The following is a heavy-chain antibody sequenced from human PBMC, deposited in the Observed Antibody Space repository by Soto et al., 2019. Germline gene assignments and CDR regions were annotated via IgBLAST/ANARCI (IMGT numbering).Heavy chain of an antibody. CDR3: ARARCSQGPQDYYRLDV. D-gene: IGHD3-10*02. V-gene: IGHV4-34*01. CDR1: GALPVGSLSTYF. Sequence: LSLTCGVSGALPVGSLSTYFWTWIRQTPGKGLERIGEVNHSGSPNSSPSLKSRVTMSFDTSKNQFSLNLTSVTAADTAVYYCARARCSQGPQDYYRLDVWGQGTTVTVSS. J-gene: IGHJ6*02. CDR2: VNHSGSP.